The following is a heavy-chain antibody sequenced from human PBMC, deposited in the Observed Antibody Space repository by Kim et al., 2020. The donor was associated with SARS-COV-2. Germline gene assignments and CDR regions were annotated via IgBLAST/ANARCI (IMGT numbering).Heavy chain of an antibody. J-gene: IGHJ4*01. Sequence: GTNYAQKFQGRVTMTRDTSISTAYMELSRLRSDDTAVYYCARAISNALDYWGHGTLVTVSS. D-gene: IGHD4-4*01. CDR3: ARAISNALDY. V-gene: IGHV1-2*02. CDR2: GT.